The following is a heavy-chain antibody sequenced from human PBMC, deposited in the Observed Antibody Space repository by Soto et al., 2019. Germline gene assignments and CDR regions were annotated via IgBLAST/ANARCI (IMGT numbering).Heavy chain of an antibody. J-gene: IGHJ6*02. CDR2: VYHNGIT. V-gene: IGHV4-30-2*01. CDR3: ARGLAVRGSYGLDV. CDR1: GASISRGGSS. D-gene: IGHD3-10*01. Sequence: SETLSLTCAVSGASISRGGSSWSWIRQAPGTGLEWIGYVYHNGITNYNPSLKSRVTISVDRSQNQFSLSLNSVTAADTAVYYCARGLAVRGSYGLDVWGQGTTVTVS.